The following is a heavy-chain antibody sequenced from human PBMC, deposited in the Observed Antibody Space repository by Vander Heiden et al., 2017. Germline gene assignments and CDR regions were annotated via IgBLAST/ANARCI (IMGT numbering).Heavy chain of an antibody. CDR3: ARVACDGCYNYYYYSPLDV. Sequence: QVLLQESGPGLVKPSETLSLTCTVSGGSMDSYYWSWIRRPPGRGLEWIAYIYYSGSTRYNPSLQSRVAISVDTSKSQIALKMTSVTAADTAVYYCARVACDGCYNYYYYSPLDVWGQGTTVTVSS. V-gene: IGHV4-59*01. CDR1: GGSMDSYY. D-gene: IGHD2-15*01. J-gene: IGHJ6*02. CDR2: IYYSGST.